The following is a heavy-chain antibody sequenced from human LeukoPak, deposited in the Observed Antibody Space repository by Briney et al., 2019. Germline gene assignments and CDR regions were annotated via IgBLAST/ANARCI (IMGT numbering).Heavy chain of an antibody. Sequence: SETLSLTCTVSGGSISSSSYYWGWIRQPPGKGLEWIGSIYYSGSTYYNPSLKSRVTISVDKSKNQFSLKLSSVTAADTAVYYCARTPPYSSSSGGAFDIWGQGTMVTVSS. D-gene: IGHD6-6*01. CDR3: ARTPPYSSSSGGAFDI. CDR1: GGSISSSSYY. V-gene: IGHV4-39*07. CDR2: IYYSGST. J-gene: IGHJ3*02.